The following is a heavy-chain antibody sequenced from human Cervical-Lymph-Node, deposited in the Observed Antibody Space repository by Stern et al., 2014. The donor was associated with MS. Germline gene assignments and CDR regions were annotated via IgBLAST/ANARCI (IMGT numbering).Heavy chain of an antibody. CDR1: GFSLSNARMG. J-gene: IGHJ3*01. Sequence: ESGPVLAKPTETLTLTCTVSGFSLSNARMGVSWIRQPPGKALEWLGHIFLSDRNSYSPSLKGRVTLSKETSKNHVVLPLTHMDPVDAATYYCARMMQHLAGDAFDVWGQGTMVTVSS. V-gene: IGHV2-26*01. CDR2: IFLSDRN. CDR3: ARMMQHLAGDAFDV.